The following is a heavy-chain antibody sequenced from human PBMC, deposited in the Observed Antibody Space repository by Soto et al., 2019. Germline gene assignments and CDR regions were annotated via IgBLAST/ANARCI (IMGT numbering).Heavy chain of an antibody. J-gene: IGHJ6*02. CDR2: IWYDGSNK. CDR1: GFTFSSYG. V-gene: IGHV3-33*01. CDR3: ARDAQSSGWYYYSGMDV. D-gene: IGHD6-19*01. Sequence: GGSLRLSCAASGFTFSSYGMHWVRQAPGKGLEWVAVIWYDGSNKYYADSVKGRFTISRDNSKNTLYLQMNSLRAEDTAVYYCARDAQSSGWYYYSGMDVWGQGTTVTVSS.